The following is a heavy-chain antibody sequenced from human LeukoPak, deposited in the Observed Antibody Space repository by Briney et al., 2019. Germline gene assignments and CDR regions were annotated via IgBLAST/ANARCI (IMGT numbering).Heavy chain of an antibody. CDR3: ARDRSAVEDY. D-gene: IGHD5-18*01. Sequence: GGSLRLSCAASGFTFSSYWMHWVRQAPGKGLEWVSYIDISGSYTNYADSVKGRFTISRDNAENSLYLQMNSLRAEDTAVYYCARDRSAVEDYWGQGALVTVS. V-gene: IGHV3-21*05. CDR2: IDISGSYT. J-gene: IGHJ4*02. CDR1: GFTFSSYW.